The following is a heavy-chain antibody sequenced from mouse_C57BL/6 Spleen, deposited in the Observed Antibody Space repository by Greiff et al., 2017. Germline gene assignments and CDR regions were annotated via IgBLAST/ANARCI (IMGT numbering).Heavy chain of an antibody. CDR3: AREGAGAMDY. Sequence: QVQLQQPGAELVKPGASVKLSCKASGYTFTSYWMHWVKQRPGQGLEWIGMIHPNSGSTNYNEKFKSKATLTAVKSSSTAYMQLSSLASEDSAVYYCAREGAGAMDYWGQGTSVTVSS. V-gene: IGHV1-64*01. CDR2: IHPNSGST. CDR1: GYTFTSYW. J-gene: IGHJ4*01.